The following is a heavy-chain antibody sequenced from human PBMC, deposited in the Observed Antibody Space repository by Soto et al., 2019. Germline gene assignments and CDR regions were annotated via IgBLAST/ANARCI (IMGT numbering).Heavy chain of an antibody. CDR1: GGSISSGY. J-gene: IGHJ3*02. V-gene: IGHV4-59*01. Sequence: SETLSLTCSVSGGSISSGYWSWIRQPPGKGLEWIGYVYYSDSINYNPSLESRVIISVDTSKNQLSLRLSSVTAADTAVYYCARALILTGYYIHDAFDIWGQGTMVTVSS. CDR3: ARALILTGYYIHDAFDI. CDR2: VYYSDSI. D-gene: IGHD3-9*01.